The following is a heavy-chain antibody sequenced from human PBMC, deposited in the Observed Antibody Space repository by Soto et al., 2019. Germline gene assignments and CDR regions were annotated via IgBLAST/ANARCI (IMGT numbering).Heavy chain of an antibody. CDR3: ASRPADPNYDGVFDF. V-gene: IGHV3-7*03. CDR1: GFTFSSHW. Sequence: GGSLRLSCVGSGFTFSSHWMTWVRQAPGKALEWVANIKPDGSEKYYVDSVKGRFTISRDNTKNSVFLQMNSLRAEDTAVYYCASRPADPNYDGVFDFWGPGTLVTVSS. D-gene: IGHD3-22*01. CDR2: IKPDGSEK. J-gene: IGHJ4*02.